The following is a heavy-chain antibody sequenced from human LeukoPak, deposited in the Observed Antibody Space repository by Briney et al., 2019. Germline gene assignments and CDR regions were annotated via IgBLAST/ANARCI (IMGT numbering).Heavy chain of an antibody. V-gene: IGHV4-59*08. CDR1: GGSISSYY. D-gene: IGHD3-22*01. CDR2: IYYSGST. CDR3: ARSYYYDSSGYYYPFDY. Sequence: SETLSLTCTVSGGSISSYYWSWIRQPPGKGLEWIGYIYYSGSTNYNPSLKSRVTISVDTSKNQFSLKLSSVTAADTAVYYCARSYYYDSSGYYYPFDYWGQGTLVTVSS. J-gene: IGHJ4*02.